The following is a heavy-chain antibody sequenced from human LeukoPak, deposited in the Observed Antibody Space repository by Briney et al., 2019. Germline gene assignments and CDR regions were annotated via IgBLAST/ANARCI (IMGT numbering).Heavy chain of an antibody. CDR1: GYTFTSYA. CDR3: ARDACPMGAVYQLLFFPQNYYYYYYMDV. D-gene: IGHD2-2*01. J-gene: IGHJ6*03. CDR2: INTNTGNP. Sequence: ASVKVSCKASGYTFTSYAMNWVRQAPGQGLEWMGWINTNTGNPTYAQGFTGRFVFSLDTSVSTAYLQISSLKAEDTAVYYCARDACPMGAVYQLLFFPQNYYYYYYMDVWGKGTTVTVSS. V-gene: IGHV7-4-1*02.